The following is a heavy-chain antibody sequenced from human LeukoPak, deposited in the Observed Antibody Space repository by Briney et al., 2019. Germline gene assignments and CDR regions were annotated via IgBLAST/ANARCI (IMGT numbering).Heavy chain of an antibody. V-gene: IGHV4-59*01. CDR1: GFTFHDYG. J-gene: IGHJ4*02. CDR2: IYYSGYT. Sequence: GSLRLSCAASGFTFHDYGMSWIRQPPGRGLEWIGYIYYSGYTNYNPSLKSRVTISVDTSKNQFSLKLSSVTAADTAVYYCARLGYYGSGSLVDYFDYWGQGTLVTVSS. D-gene: IGHD3-10*01. CDR3: ARLGYYGSGSLVDYFDY.